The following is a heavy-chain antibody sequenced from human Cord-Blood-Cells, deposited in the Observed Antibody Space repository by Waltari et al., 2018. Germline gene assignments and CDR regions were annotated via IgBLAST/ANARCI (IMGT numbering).Heavy chain of an antibody. CDR1: GGSISSGSYY. Sequence: QVQLQESGPGLVKPSQTLSLTCTDSGGSISSGSYYWSWIRQSAGKGLEWIGYIYTSGSTNYNPSLKSRVTISVDTSKNQFSLKLSSVTAADTAVYYCARPTSSSSWYFDLWGRGTLVTVSS. CDR3: ARPTSSSSWYFDL. D-gene: IGHD6-6*01. V-gene: IGHV4-61*09. CDR2: IYTSGST. J-gene: IGHJ2*01.